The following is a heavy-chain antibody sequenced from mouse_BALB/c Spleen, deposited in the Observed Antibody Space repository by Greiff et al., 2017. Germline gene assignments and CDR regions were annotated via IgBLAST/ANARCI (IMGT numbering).Heavy chain of an antibody. CDR2: INPSTGYT. CDR3: ARKVHAMDY. D-gene: IGHD2-14*01. Sequence: VHLVESGAELAKPGASVKMSCKASGYTFTSYWMHWVKQRPGQGLEWIGYINPSTGYTEYNQKFKDKATLTADKSSSTAYMQLSSLTSEDSAVYYCARKVHAMDYWGQGTSVTVSS. J-gene: IGHJ4*01. CDR1: GYTFTSYW. V-gene: IGHV1-7*01.